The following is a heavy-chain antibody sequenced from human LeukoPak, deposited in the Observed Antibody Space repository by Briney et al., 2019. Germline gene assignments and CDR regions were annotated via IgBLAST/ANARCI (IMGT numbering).Heavy chain of an antibody. CDR1: GFTFSSYG. CDR3: ARDTVRVVPAAMRGLSFRYYGMDV. D-gene: IGHD2-2*01. J-gene: IGHJ6*02. V-gene: IGHV3-33*01. Sequence: PGRSLRLSCAASGFTFSSYGMHWVRQAPGKGLEWVAVIWYDGSNKYYADSGKGRFTIYRDNSKNTLYLQMNSLRAEDTAVYYCARDTVRVVPAAMRGLSFRYYGMDVWGQGTTVTVSS. CDR2: IWYDGSNK.